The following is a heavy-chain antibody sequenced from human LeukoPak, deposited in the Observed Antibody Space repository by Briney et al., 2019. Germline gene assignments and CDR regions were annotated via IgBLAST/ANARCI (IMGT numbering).Heavy chain of an antibody. CDR1: GGSISSYY. D-gene: IGHD3-22*01. V-gene: IGHV4-59*01. CDR2: IYNSGST. J-gene: IGHJ4*02. CDR3: ARDKGEYYDSSGYLDY. Sequence: SETLSLTCTVSGGSISSYYWSWIRQPPGKGLEWIGYIYNSGSTNYNPSLKSRVTISVDTSKNQFSLKMTSVTAADTAVYYCARDKGEYYDSSGYLDYWGQGTLVTVSS.